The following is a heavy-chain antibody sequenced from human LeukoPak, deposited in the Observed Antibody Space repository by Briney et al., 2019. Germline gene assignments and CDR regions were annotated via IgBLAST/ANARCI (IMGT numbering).Heavy chain of an antibody. Sequence: GGSLRLSCAASGLTFNRYWMAWVRQAPGKGLEWVANIKQDETEKYYVDSVKGRFTISRDNGKNSLYLQMRGLRVEDTAVYYCATIHLEPGYNFGSFDYWGQGTLVTVSS. D-gene: IGHD3/OR15-3a*01. V-gene: IGHV3-7*05. J-gene: IGHJ4*02. CDR3: ATIHLEPGYNFGSFDY. CDR2: IKQDETEK. CDR1: GLTFNRYW.